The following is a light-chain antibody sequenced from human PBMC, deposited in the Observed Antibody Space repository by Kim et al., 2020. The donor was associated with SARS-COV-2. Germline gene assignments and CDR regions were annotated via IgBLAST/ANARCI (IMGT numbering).Light chain of an antibody. J-gene: IGKJ2*01. V-gene: IGKV3-11*01. CDR3: QRHT. CDR2: DAS. Sequence: SQATRCLSPGERATLSCGASQSVSSYLAWYQQKPGQAPRLLIYDASNRATGIPARFSGSGSGTDFTLTISSLEPEDFAVYYCQRHTFGQGTKLEI. CDR1: QSVSSY.